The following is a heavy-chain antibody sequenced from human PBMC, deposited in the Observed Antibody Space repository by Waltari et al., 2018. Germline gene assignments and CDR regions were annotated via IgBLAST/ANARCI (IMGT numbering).Heavy chain of an antibody. Sequence: EVQLVESGGGLVKPGGSLRLSCAASGFTFSSYSMNWVRQAPGKGLEWVSSISSSSSYRYDADSVKGRFTISRDNAKNSLYLQMNSLRAEDTAVYYCAREFSGSGSYYQRAFDIWGQGTMVTVSS. CDR2: ISSSSSYR. CDR1: GFTFSSYS. V-gene: IGHV3-21*01. J-gene: IGHJ3*02. D-gene: IGHD3-10*01. CDR3: AREFSGSGSYYQRAFDI.